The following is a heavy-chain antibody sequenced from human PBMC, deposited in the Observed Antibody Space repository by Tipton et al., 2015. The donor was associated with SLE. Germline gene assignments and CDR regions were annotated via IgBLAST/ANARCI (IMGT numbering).Heavy chain of an antibody. D-gene: IGHD2-2*01. CDR3: ARDNCGGSSTSCAPNTFDY. J-gene: IGHJ4*02. CDR1: GFTFDDYA. Sequence: SLRLSCAASGFTFDDYAMHWVRQAPGKGLEWVSGISWNSGSIGYADSVKGRFTISRDNAKNSLYLQMNSLRAEDMALYYCARDNCGGSSTSCAPNTFDYWGQGTLVTVSS. V-gene: IGHV3-9*03. CDR2: ISWNSGSI.